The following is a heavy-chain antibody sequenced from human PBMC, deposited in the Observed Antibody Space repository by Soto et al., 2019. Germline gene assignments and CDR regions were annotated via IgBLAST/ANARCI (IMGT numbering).Heavy chain of an antibody. CDR2: IFPSGTT. Sequence: SETLSLTCGVSGGSLSGATYSWNWIRQTPGKGLEWIGYIFPSGTTYYNPSLRSRVTISIDVSKNQCSMSLRSLTAADTAVYYCARSREFDYWSQGTLVTVSS. J-gene: IGHJ4*02. CDR3: ARSREFDY. CDR1: GGSLSGATYS. V-gene: IGHV4-30-2*01.